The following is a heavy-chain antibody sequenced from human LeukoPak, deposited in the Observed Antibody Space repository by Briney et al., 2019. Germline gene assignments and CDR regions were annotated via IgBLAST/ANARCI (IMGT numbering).Heavy chain of an antibody. J-gene: IGHJ4*02. CDR3: ARAVEPYYDILTGYMTYFDY. CDR2: ISSSSSYI. CDR1: GFTFSSYS. Sequence: PGGSLRLSCAASGFTFSSYSMNWVRQAPGKGLEWVSSISSSSSYIYYADSVEGRFTISRDNAKNSLYLQMNSLRAEDTAVYYCARAVEPYYDILTGYMTYFDYWGQGTLATVSS. V-gene: IGHV3-21*01. D-gene: IGHD3-9*01.